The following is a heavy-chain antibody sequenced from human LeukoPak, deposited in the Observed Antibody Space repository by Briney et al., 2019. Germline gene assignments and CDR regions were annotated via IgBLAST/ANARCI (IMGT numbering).Heavy chain of an antibody. J-gene: IGHJ6*03. V-gene: IGHV3-7*01. CDR1: GFTFSSYW. Sequence: GGSLRLSCAASGFTFSSYWMSWVRQAPGKGLEWVANIKQDGSEKYYVDSVKSRFTISRDNAKNSLYLQMNSLRAEDTAVYYCARDKSYSSSWYNYYYYYYMDVWGKGTTVTVSS. CDR3: ARDKSYSSSWYNYYYYYYMDV. CDR2: IKQDGSEK. D-gene: IGHD6-13*01.